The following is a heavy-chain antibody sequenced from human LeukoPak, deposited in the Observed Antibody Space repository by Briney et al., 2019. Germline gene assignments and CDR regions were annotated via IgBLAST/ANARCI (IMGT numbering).Heavy chain of an antibody. V-gene: IGHV3-53*01. CDR2: IYSGGST. CDR1: GFIVSSDY. Sequence: PGGSLRLSCAASGFIVSSDYICWVRQTPGKGLEWVSVIYSGGSTFYADSVKGRFTISRDNSKNTVYLQMNSLRAEDTAVYYCASGGKYCTGGACYGDWGQGTLVTVSS. CDR3: ASGGKYCTGGACYGD. D-gene: IGHD2-8*02. J-gene: IGHJ4*02.